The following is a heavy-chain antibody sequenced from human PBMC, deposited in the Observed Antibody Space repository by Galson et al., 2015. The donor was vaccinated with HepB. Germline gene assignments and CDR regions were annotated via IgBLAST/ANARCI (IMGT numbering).Heavy chain of an antibody. Sequence: LSLTCTVSGGSISSSSYYWGWIRQPPGKGLEWIGSIYYSGSTYYNPSLKSRVTISVDTSKNQFSLKLSSVTAADTAVYYCARHYPLWFRQGAPLAWFDPWGQGTLVTVSS. D-gene: IGHD5-18*01. CDR3: ARHYPLWFRQGAPLAWFDP. CDR1: GGSISSSSYY. CDR2: IYYSGST. V-gene: IGHV4-39*01. J-gene: IGHJ5*02.